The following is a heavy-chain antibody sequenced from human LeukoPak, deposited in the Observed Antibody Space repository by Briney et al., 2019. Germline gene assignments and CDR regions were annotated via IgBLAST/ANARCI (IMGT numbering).Heavy chain of an antibody. J-gene: IGHJ6*03. Sequence: GGSLRLSCAASGFTFSSYWMHWVRHAPGKGLVWVSRINSDGSSTSYADSVKGRFTISRDNAKNTLYLQMNSLRAEDTAVYYCARVPADMTKDQPSNYYYYYYMDVWGKGTTVTVSS. CDR3: ARVPADMTKDQPSNYYYYYYMDV. CDR2: INSDGSST. V-gene: IGHV3-74*01. CDR1: GFTFSSYW. D-gene: IGHD2-2*01.